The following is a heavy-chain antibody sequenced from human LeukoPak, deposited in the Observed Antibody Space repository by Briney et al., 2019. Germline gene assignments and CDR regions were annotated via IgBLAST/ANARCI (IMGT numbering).Heavy chain of an antibody. Sequence: SETLSLTCTVSGGSISSSSYYWGWIRQPPGKGLEWIGSIYYSGSTYYNPSLKSRVTISVDTSKNQFSLKLSSVTAADTAVYYCAREVTYYDILTGYYPNPGWFDPWGQGTLVTVSS. D-gene: IGHD3-9*01. CDR2: IYYSGST. V-gene: IGHV4-39*07. CDR1: GGSISSSSYY. CDR3: AREVTYYDILTGYYPNPGWFDP. J-gene: IGHJ5*02.